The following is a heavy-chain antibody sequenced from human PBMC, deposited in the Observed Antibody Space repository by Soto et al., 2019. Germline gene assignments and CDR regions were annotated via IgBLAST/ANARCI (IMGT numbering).Heavy chain of an antibody. Sequence: SETLSLTCTVSGGSISSGGYYWSWIRQHPGKGLEWIGYIYYSGSTYYNPSLKGRVTISVDTSKNQFSLKLSSVTAADTAVYYCARVQLGYCSGGSCYTGTLYDYGGQGTLVTVSS. V-gene: IGHV4-31*03. CDR2: IYYSGST. D-gene: IGHD2-15*01. CDR1: GGSISSGGYY. CDR3: ARVQLGYCSGGSCYTGTLYDY. J-gene: IGHJ4*02.